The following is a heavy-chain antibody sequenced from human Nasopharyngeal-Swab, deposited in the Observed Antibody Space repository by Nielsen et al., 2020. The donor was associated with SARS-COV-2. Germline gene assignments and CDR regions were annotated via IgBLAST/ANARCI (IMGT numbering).Heavy chain of an antibody. J-gene: IGHJ4*02. CDR2: INSDGSST. CDR1: GFTFSSYW. CDR3: AREGFRGSYRPHPLFDY. V-gene: IGHV3-74*01. D-gene: IGHD1-26*01. Sequence: GESLKISCAASGFTFSSYWMHWVRQAPGKGLVWVSRINSDGSSTSSADSVKGRFTISRDNAKNALYLQMNSLRAEDTAVYYCAREGFRGSYRPHPLFDYWGQGTLVTVSS.